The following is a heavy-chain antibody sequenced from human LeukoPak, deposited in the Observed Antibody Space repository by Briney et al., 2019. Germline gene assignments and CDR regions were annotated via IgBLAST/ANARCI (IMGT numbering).Heavy chain of an antibody. D-gene: IGHD3-10*01. J-gene: IGHJ6*03. V-gene: IGHV3-64*01. Sequence: GGSLRLSCAASGFTFSSYAMHWVRQAPGKGLEYVSAISSNGGSTYYANSVKGRFTISRDNSKNTLYLQMGSLRAEDMAVYYCARSLWFGELSYYYHMDVWGKGTTVTVSS. CDR1: GFTFSSYA. CDR3: ARSLWFGELSYYYHMDV. CDR2: ISSNGGST.